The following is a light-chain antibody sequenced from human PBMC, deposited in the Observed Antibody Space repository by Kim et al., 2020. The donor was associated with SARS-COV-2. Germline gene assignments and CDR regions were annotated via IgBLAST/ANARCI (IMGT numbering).Light chain of an antibody. V-gene: IGKV1-39*01. J-gene: IGKJ1*01. CDR1: QSISSY. Sequence: DIQMTQSPSSLSASVGDRVTITCRASQSISSYLNWYQQKPGKAPKLLIYAASSLQGGVPSRFSGSGSGTGFTLTISSLQPEDFATYYCQQSSSSPWTFGQGTKVDIK. CDR3: QQSSSSPWT. CDR2: AAS.